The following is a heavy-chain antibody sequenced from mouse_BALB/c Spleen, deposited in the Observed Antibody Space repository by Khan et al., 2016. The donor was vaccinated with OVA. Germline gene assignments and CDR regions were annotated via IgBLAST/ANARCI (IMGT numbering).Heavy chain of an antibody. V-gene: IGHV1-62-2*01. CDR3: ARHGRYGRLFDY. CDR1: GYTFTEYI. Sequence: QVQLKQSGAELVKPGASVKLSCKASGYTFTEYIIHWVKQRPGQGLEWIGWIYPGTGSIKNNEKFKDKATLTSDKSSSTVYMELSRLTSEDSAVYFCARHGRYGRLFDYWGQGTTLTVSS. CDR2: IYPGTGSI. J-gene: IGHJ2*01. D-gene: IGHD1-1*02.